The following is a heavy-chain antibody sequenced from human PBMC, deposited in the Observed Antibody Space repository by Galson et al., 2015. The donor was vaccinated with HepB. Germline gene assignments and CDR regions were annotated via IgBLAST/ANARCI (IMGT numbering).Heavy chain of an antibody. CDR2: IYYDGSA. V-gene: IGHV4-59*01. J-gene: IGHJ4*02. CDR1: GGSISGYY. D-gene: IGHD4-11*01. CDR3: ARSVRGSNSDYDY. Sequence: SETLSLTRTVSGGSISGYYWSWIRQSPGKGLEWVGYIYYDGSADYNPSLLSRATMSIDTSKKQFSLSLTAVTAADTAVYFCARSVRGSNSDYDYWGQGTLVTVSS.